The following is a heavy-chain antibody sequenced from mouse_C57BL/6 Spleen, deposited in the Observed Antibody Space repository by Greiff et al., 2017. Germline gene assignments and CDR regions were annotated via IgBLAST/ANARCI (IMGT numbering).Heavy chain of an antibody. J-gene: IGHJ4*01. V-gene: IGHV10-1*01. Sequence: EVKLVESGGGLVQPTGSLKLSCAASGFSFNTYAMNWVRQAPGKGLEWVARIRSKSNNYATYYADSVKDRFTISRDDSESMLYLQMNNLKTEDTAMYYCVRQRDYDYYAMDYWGQGTSVTVSS. CDR3: VRQRDYDYYAMDY. D-gene: IGHD2-4*01. CDR2: IRSKSNNYAT. CDR1: GFSFNTYA.